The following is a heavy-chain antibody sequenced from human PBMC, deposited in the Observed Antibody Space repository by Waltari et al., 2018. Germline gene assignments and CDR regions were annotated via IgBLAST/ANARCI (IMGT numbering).Heavy chain of an antibody. CDR2: IYDSETT. D-gene: IGHD2-21*01. CDR1: GGSISSGAYY. J-gene: IGHJ3*02. V-gene: IGHV4-31*03. CDR3: ARDRGHCDSISCTDALDI. Sequence: QVQLQESGPGPVKPSQTLSLSCTVSGGSISSGAYYWTWIRQHPGKGLEWIGFIYDSETTYYNPALKSRVRISLDTSKNQFSLRLSSVTAADTAVYYCARDRGHCDSISCTDALDIWGQGTMVTVSS.